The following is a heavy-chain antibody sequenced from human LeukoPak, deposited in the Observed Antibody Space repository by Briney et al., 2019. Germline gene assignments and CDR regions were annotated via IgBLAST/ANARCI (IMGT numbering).Heavy chain of an antibody. CDR3: ARGYTSDTNILDYLDF. CDR1: GDNFRSYA. D-gene: IGHD2-15*01. V-gene: IGHV1-69*13. J-gene: IGHJ4*02. CDR2: IIPIFGEP. Sequence: GASVKVSCKVSGDNFRSYAISWLRQAPGHGLEWMGGIIPIFGEPTYGKKFQGRVTITADESTSTACMELTSLRSEDMAFYYCARGYTSDTNILDYLDFWGQGTLVTVSS.